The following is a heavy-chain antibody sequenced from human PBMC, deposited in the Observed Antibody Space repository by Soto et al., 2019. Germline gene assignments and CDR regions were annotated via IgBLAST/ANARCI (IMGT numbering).Heavy chain of an antibody. Sequence: GASVKVSCKASGGTFSSYAISWVRQAPGQGLEWMGGIIPIFGTANYAQKFQGRVTITADESTSTAYMELSSLRSEDTAVYYCAKDLDQWLVPYYYYGMDVWGQGTTVTVSS. CDR3: AKDLDQWLVPYYYYGMDV. D-gene: IGHD6-19*01. V-gene: IGHV1-69*13. J-gene: IGHJ6*02. CDR2: IIPIFGTA. CDR1: GGTFSSYA.